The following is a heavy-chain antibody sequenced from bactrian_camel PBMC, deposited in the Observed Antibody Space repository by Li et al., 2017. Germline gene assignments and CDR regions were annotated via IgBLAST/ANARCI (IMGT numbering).Heavy chain of an antibody. D-gene: IGHD6*01. V-gene: IGHV3S40*01. CDR1: GLTSSLYY. Sequence: VQLVESGGGLVQPGWSLRLSCDVSGLTSSLYYVSWVRQAPGKGLEWVSSIHSGGGTTYYADSVKGRFTCSQDNAKNTVYLQMNSLRPEDTAMYYCVVRRMRECEGSWYRGGYTGQGTQVTVS. J-gene: IGHJ4*01. CDR2: IHSGGGTT.